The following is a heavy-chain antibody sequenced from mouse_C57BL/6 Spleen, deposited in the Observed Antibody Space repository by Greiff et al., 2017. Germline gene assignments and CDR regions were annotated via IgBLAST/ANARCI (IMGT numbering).Heavy chain of an antibody. Sequence: QVQLQQSGPELVKPGASVKISCKASGYAFSSSWMNWVKQRPGKGLEWIGGIYPGDGDTNYNGKFKGKATRTADKSSSTAYMQLSSLTSEDSAVYFCANGNWGYWGQGTTLTVSS. V-gene: IGHV1-82*01. CDR2: IYPGDGDT. CDR3: ANGNWGY. D-gene: IGHD2-1*01. CDR1: GYAFSSSW. J-gene: IGHJ2*01.